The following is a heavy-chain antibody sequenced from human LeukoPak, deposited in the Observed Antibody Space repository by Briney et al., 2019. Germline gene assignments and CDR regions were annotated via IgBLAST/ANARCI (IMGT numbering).Heavy chain of an antibody. V-gene: IGHV1-2*02. CDR2: INPNSGGT. CDR1: GYTFTVYY. CDR3: ARSYKPKYYYDSSGYYLFDY. Sequence: ASVKVSCKASGYTFTVYYIHWVRQAPGQGLEWMGWINPNSGGTNSAQKFQGRVTMTRDTSISTAYMELSRLRFDDTAVYYSARSYKPKYYYDSSGYYLFDYWGQGTLVTVSS. J-gene: IGHJ4*02. D-gene: IGHD3-22*01.